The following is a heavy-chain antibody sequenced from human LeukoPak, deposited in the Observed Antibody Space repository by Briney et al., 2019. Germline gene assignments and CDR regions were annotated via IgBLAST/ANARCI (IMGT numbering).Heavy chain of an antibody. D-gene: IGHD3-10*01. Sequence: GASVKVSCKVSGYTLTELSMHWVRQAPGKGLEWMGGFDPEDGETIYAQKFQGRVTMTEDTSTDTAYMELSSLRSEDTAVYYCATVPTYYYGSGPHFDYWGQGTLVTVS. CDR3: ATVPTYYYGSGPHFDY. CDR2: FDPEDGET. CDR1: GYTLTELS. J-gene: IGHJ4*02. V-gene: IGHV1-24*01.